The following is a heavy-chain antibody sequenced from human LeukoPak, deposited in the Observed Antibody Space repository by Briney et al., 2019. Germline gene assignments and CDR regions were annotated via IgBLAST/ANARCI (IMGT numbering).Heavy chain of an antibody. CDR1: GFTFTSYD. J-gene: IGHJ4*02. CDR2: ISGSGGST. D-gene: IGHD3-22*01. V-gene: IGHV3-23*01. CDR3: AKLTDEHSKYYYDSSGYYYGGGYYFDY. Sequence: PGGSLRLSCAASGFTFTSYDMTWVRQAPGKGLEWVSAISGSGGSTYYADSVKGRFTISRDNSKNTLYLQMNSLRAEDTAVYYCAKLTDEHSKYYYDSSGYYYGGGYYFDYWGQGTLVTVSS.